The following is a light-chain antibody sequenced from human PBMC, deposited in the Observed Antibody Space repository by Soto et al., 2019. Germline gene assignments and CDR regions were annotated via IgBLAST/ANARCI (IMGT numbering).Light chain of an antibody. V-gene: IGKV1-5*03. CDR2: KAS. CDR3: QQYYTYT. J-gene: IGKJ5*01. Sequence: DIQMTQSPSTLSASIGDRVTITCRASQSISSWLAWYQQKPGKAPKLLIYKASSLESGVPSRFSGSGSGTEFTLTISSLQPDDFATYYCQQYYTYTFGQGTRLDIK. CDR1: QSISSW.